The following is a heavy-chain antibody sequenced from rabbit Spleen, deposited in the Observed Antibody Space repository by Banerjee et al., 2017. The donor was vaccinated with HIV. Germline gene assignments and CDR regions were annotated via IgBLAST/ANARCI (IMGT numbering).Heavy chain of an antibody. CDR2: IDVGSSDFT. D-gene: IGHD4-1*01. J-gene: IGHJ4*01. CDR1: GVSFSFNNY. Sequence: QEKLVESGGGLVQPEGSLTLTCTASGVSFSFNNYMCWVRQAPGKGLEWIGCIDVGSSDFTYFAAWAKGRFTISKASSTSVTLQMTSLTAADTAAYFCARDGYSRGWGIILYYFNLWGPGTLVTVS. CDR3: ARDGYSRGWGIILYYFNL. V-gene: IGHV1S45*01.